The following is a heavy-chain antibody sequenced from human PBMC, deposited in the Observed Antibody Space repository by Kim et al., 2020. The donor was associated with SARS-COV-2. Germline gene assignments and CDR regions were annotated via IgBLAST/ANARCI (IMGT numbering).Heavy chain of an antibody. Sequence: LKGGVTISVDTSKNQFSLKLSSVTAADTAVYYCARSGYYYDSSGYYYFDYWGQGTLVTVSS. V-gene: IGHV4-31*02. CDR3: ARSGYYYDSSGYYYFDY. D-gene: IGHD3-22*01. J-gene: IGHJ4*02.